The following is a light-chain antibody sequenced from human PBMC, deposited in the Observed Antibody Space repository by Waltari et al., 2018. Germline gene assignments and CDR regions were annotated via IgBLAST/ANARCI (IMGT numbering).Light chain of an antibody. V-gene: IGKV1-5*03. CDR3: QQYKSYPYT. CDR1: QTINNW. CDR2: QAS. J-gene: IGKJ2*01. Sequence: DIQMTQSPSTLSASVGDRVTITCRASQTINNWLAWYQQKPGKAPKLLIYQASTLESGVPSSFSGNGSGTEFTLTVSSLQPDDFATYYCQQYKSYPYTFGQGTKLEIK.